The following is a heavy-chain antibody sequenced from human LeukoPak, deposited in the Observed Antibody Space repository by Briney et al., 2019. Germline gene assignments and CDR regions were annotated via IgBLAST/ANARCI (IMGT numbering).Heavy chain of an antibody. Sequence: ASVKVSCKASGYTFTSYYMHWVRQAPGQGPEWMGIINPSSGSTSYAPKFQGRVTMTRDTSTSTVYMELSSLRSDDTAVYYCARDHYYDIVTGYYAVDHYYGMDVWGQGTTVTVSS. V-gene: IGHV1-46*01. J-gene: IGHJ6*02. CDR2: INPSSGST. CDR1: GYTFTSYY. D-gene: IGHD3-9*01. CDR3: ARDHYYDIVTGYYAVDHYYGMDV.